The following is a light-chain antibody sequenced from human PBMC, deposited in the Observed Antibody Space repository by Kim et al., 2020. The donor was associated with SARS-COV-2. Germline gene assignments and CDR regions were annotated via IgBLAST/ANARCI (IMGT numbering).Light chain of an antibody. CDR2: GKN. CDR1: SLRIYY. Sequence: VALGQTVRVTCQGDSLRIYYATWYQQKPGQAPRLVIYGKNNRPSGIPDRCSGSSSGNTASMTITGTQAGDEADYYCNSRDSNDNVVFGGGTKLTVL. CDR3: NSRDSNDNVV. J-gene: IGLJ2*01. V-gene: IGLV3-19*01.